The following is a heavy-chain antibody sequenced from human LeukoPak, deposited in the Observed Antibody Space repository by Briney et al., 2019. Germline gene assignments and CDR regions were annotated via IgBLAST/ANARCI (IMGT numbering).Heavy chain of an antibody. J-gene: IGHJ5*02. CDR1: GGSFSGYY. Sequence: TSETLSLTCAVYGGSFSGYYWSWIRQPPGKGLEWIGEINHSGSTNYNPSLKSRVTISVDTSKNQFSLKLSSVTAADTAVYYCARGDPQNIVVVVAATSSSWFDPWGQGTLVTVSS. CDR2: INHSGST. D-gene: IGHD2-15*01. V-gene: IGHV4-34*01. CDR3: ARGDPQNIVVVVAATSSSWFDP.